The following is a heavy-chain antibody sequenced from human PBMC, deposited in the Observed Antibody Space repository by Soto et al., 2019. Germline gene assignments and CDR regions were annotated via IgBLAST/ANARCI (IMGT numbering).Heavy chain of an antibody. Sequence: QVQLVQSGAEVRKPGASVKVSCKASGYIFTDFFIHWIRQAPGQGLEWLGWINPNDGDTEFSQRILGRVFMTRDTSTKTVYMEMTGLTPNDTAVYYCGRVPAPGRPTYTFFWGQGSLVTVST. CDR1: GYIFTDFF. CDR3: GRVPAPGRPTYTFF. D-gene: IGHD3-16*01. CDR2: INPNDGDT. V-gene: IGHV1-2*02. J-gene: IGHJ4*02.